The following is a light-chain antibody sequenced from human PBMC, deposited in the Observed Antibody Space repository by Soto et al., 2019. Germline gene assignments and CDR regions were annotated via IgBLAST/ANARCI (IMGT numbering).Light chain of an antibody. V-gene: IGLV2-11*01. CDR2: DVS. Sequence: QSALTQPHSVSGSPGQSVTISCTGTSSDVGGYDYVSWYQQHPGIAPKLMIYDVSKRPSGVPDRFSGSKSGNTASLTISGLQAEDEADYYCCSFAGGYTQFGGGTKLTVL. CDR3: CSFAGGYTQ. J-gene: IGLJ2*01. CDR1: SSDVGGYDY.